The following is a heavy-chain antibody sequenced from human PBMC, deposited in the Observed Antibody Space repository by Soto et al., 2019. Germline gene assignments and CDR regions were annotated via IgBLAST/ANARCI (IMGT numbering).Heavy chain of an antibody. CDR1: GFPLNSYA. CDR3: AKDPPSPWTANWVDP. J-gene: IGHJ5*02. CDR2: VSASDFST. D-gene: IGHD5-12*01. V-gene: IGHV3-23*01. Sequence: EVQLLESGGGLVQPGGSLRLSCEASGFPLNSYAMTWVRQAPGQGLEWVSTVSASDFSTYYADSVKGRFTISRDNSKNVLFLQMNSLRADDTATYYCAKDPPSPWTANWVDPWGKGTLVTVSS.